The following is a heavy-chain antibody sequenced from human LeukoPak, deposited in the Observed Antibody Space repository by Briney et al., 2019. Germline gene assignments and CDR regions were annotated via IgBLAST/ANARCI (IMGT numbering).Heavy chain of an antibody. CDR1: GFTFSSYS. V-gene: IGHV3-48*04. CDR3: CGSVLYSSYYFDY. Sequence: GGSLRLSCAASGFTFSSYSMNWVRQAPGKGLEWVSSISSSGSTIYYADSVKGRFTISRDNAKNSLYLQMNSLRAEDTAVYYCCGSVLYSSYYFDYWGQGTLVTVSS. D-gene: IGHD5-18*01. CDR2: ISSSGSTI. J-gene: IGHJ4*02.